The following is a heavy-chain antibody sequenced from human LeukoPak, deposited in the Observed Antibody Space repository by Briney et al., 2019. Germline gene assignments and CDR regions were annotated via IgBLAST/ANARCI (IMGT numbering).Heavy chain of an antibody. CDR1: GGSISSYY. Sequence: SETLSLTCTVSGGSISSYYWSWIRQPPGKGLEWIGYIYYSGSTNYNPSLKSRVTISVDTSKNQFSLKLSSVTAADTAVYYCARARGNGNWFDPWGQGTLVTVSS. D-gene: IGHD4-23*01. J-gene: IGHJ5*02. V-gene: IGHV4-59*01. CDR2: IYYSGST. CDR3: ARARGNGNWFDP.